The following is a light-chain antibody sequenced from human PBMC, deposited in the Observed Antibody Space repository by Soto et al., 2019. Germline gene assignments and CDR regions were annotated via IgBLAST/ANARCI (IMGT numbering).Light chain of an antibody. V-gene: IGKV1-27*01. CDR3: QKYSNNPPGYT. Sequence: DLQMTQSPSSLSASVGDRVTITCRASQDINQFLAWFQQKPGKVPKLLIYAASTLQSGVPSRFSGSGSGTDFTLTISSLEPEDVATYYCQKYSNNPPGYTFGQGTKLDIK. CDR2: AAS. J-gene: IGKJ2*01. CDR1: QDINQF.